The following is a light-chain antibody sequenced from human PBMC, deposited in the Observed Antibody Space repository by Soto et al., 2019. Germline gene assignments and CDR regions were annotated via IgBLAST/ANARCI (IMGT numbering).Light chain of an antibody. J-gene: IGKJ5*01. V-gene: IGKV3-20*01. CDR2: GAS. CDR1: QSVGSTY. CDR3: QQYGSSPRIT. Sequence: EIVLTQSPGTLSLSPGERATLSCRASQSVGSTYLAWYQHKPGQAPRLLIYGASSRATGIPGRFSGSGSGTDFTLTISRLEPEDFAVYYCQQYGSSPRITFGQGTRLEIK.